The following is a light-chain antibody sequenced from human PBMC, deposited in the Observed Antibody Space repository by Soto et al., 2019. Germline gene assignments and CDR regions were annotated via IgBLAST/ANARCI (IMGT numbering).Light chain of an antibody. CDR3: SSYTATNTLYVV. J-gene: IGLJ2*01. Sequence: QSVLTQPASVSGSSGQSITISCTGTSSDGDYVSWYQQHQGKAPKLIIYEVTNRPSGVSNRFSGSKSDYTASLTISGLQCEDEADYYCSSYTATNTLYVVFGGGTKLTVL. CDR2: EVT. V-gene: IGLV2-14*01. CDR1: SSDGDY.